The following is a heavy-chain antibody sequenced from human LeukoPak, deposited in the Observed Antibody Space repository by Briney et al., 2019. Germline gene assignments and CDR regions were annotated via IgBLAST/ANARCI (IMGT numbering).Heavy chain of an antibody. D-gene: IGHD2-15*01. CDR1: GYTFITYL. V-gene: IGHV1-18*01. CDR3: ARARSGGGSCYAMDV. Sequence: ASVKVSCKASGYTFITYLISWVRQAPGQGLEWMGCISAYNGDTNYAQKVQGRVTMTTDTSTSTVYVELRSLRSDDTAVYYCARARSGGGSCYAMDVWGQGTTVTVSS. J-gene: IGHJ6*02. CDR2: ISAYNGDT.